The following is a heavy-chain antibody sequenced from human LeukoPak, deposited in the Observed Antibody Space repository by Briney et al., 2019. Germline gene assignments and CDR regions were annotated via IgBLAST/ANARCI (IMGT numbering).Heavy chain of an antibody. CDR3: ARDRANYDSSGHLDY. V-gene: IGHV1-18*01. CDR1: GYTFTSYG. CDR2: ISAYNGNT. J-gene: IGHJ4*02. Sequence: GASVKVSCKASGYTFTSYGISWVRQAPGQGLEWMGWISAYNGNTNYAQKLQGRVTMTTDTSTSTAYMELRSLRSDDTAVYYCARDRANYDSSGHLDYWGQGTLVTVSS. D-gene: IGHD3-22*01.